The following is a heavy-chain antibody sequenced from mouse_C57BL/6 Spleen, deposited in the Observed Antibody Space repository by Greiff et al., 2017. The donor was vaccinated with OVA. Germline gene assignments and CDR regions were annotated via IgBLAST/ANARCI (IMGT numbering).Heavy chain of an antibody. CDR3: ARRDYDGFYYFDY. D-gene: IGHD2-3*01. CDR1: GFTFSSYA. CDR2: ISDGGSYT. V-gene: IGHV5-4*01. J-gene: IGHJ2*01. Sequence: EVQGVESGGGLVKPGGSLKLSCAASGFTFSSYAMSWVRQTPEKRLEWVATISDGGSYTYYPDNVKGRFTISRDNAKNNLYLQMSHLKSEDTAMYYCARRDYDGFYYFDYWGQGTTLTVSS.